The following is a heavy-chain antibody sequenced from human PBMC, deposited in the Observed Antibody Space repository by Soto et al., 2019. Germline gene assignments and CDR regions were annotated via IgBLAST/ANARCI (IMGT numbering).Heavy chain of an antibody. D-gene: IGHD6-6*01. CDR2: IYYSGST. V-gene: IGHV4-59*01. J-gene: IGHJ6*02. Sequence: PSETLSLTCSVSVGSIVSYYWNWIRQSPGKGLEWLGYIYYSGSTNYNPSLKSRVSISVDTSKNQFSLKLTSVTAADTAVYYCARYSSSTPLYGMDVWGPGTTVTVSS. CDR3: ARYSSSTPLYGMDV. CDR1: VGSIVSYY.